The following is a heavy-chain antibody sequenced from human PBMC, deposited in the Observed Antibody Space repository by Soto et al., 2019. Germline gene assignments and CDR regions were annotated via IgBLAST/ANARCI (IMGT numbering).Heavy chain of an antibody. J-gene: IGHJ4*02. CDR2: INPNSGGT. CDR3: ARDEYVWGSYRYFDY. Sequence: QVQLVQSGAEVKKPGASVKVSCKASGYTFTGYYMHWVRQAPGQGLEWMGWINPNSGGTNYAQKFQGRVTMTRDTAISTAYMEVSRLRSYDTAGYYCARDEYVWGSYRYFDYWGQGTLVTVSS. V-gene: IGHV1-2*02. D-gene: IGHD3-16*02. CDR1: GYTFTGYY.